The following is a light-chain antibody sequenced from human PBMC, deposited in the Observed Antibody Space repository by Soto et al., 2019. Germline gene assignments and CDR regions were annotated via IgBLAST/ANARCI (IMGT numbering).Light chain of an antibody. Sequence: DIQMTQSPSTLSASVGDRGAITCRASQSVSGWLAWYQQKPGKVPKLLIYQASTLVDGVPSRFSGSGSGTEFTLTISSLQPDDSATYYCQHYNDYSYTFGPGTNLEIK. CDR1: QSVSGW. CDR2: QAS. J-gene: IGKJ2*01. CDR3: QHYNDYSYT. V-gene: IGKV1-5*03.